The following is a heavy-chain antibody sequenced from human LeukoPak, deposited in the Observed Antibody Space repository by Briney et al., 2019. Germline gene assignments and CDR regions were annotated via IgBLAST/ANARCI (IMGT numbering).Heavy chain of an antibody. V-gene: IGHV3-66*01. Sequence: GGSLRLSCAASGFTVSSNYMSWVRQAPGKGLEWVSVIYSGGSTYYADSVKGRFTISRDNSKNTLYLQMNSLRAEDTAVYYCARDRCSSTSCFRGGYYYGMDVWGQGTTVTVSS. CDR1: GFTVSSNY. CDR3: ARDRCSSTSCFRGGYYYGMDV. CDR2: IYSGGST. J-gene: IGHJ6*02. D-gene: IGHD2-2*01.